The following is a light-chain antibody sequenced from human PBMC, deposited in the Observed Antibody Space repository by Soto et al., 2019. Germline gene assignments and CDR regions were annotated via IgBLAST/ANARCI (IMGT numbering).Light chain of an antibody. J-gene: IGKJ1*01. V-gene: IGKV3D-20*02. CDR1: QTISNNY. Sequence: EIVLTQSPGTLTLSPGESAALSCRASQTISNNYLVWYRQKPGQAPRLLIYAVSSRAAGIPDRFSGSGSGKDFALTIARLEHEYSAVYYCQQLSNSPWTFGQGTRVEI. CDR2: AVS. CDR3: QQLSNSPWT.